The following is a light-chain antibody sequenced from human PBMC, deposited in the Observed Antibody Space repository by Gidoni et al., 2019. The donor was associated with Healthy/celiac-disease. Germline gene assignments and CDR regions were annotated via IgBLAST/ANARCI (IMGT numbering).Light chain of an antibody. CDR3: QQSYSTPLMYT. Sequence: DLQMTHSPSSLSASVGDRVTITCRASQSISSYLNWYQQKPGKAPKLLIYAASSLQSGVPSRFSGSGSGTDFTLTISSLQPEDFATYYCQQSYSTPLMYTFGQGTKLEIK. J-gene: IGKJ2*01. V-gene: IGKV1-39*01. CDR1: QSISSY. CDR2: AAS.